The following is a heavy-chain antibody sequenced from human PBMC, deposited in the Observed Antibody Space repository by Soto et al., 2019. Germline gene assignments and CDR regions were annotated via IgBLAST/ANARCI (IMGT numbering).Heavy chain of an antibody. D-gene: IGHD5-12*01. Sequence: PXESVKISFKGAGYSCTSYWLGWVGQIPGKGLDWMGIIYPGDSDTRYSPSFQGQVTISADKSISTAYLQWSSLKASDTAMYYCARLLREMATIHYFDYWGQGTLVSVSS. CDR1: GYSCTSYW. J-gene: IGHJ4*02. CDR3: ARLLREMATIHYFDY. V-gene: IGHV5-51*01. CDR2: IYPGDSDT.